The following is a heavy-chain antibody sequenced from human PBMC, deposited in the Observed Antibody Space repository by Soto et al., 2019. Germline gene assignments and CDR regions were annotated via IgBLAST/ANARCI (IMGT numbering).Heavy chain of an antibody. CDR1: GGSISSGDYY. CDR2: IYYSGST. Sequence: SETLSLTCTVSGGSISSGDYYWSWIRQPPGKGLEWIGYIYYSGSTYYNPSLKSRVTISVDTSKNQFSLKLSSVTAADTAVYYCARGKLSGSYSPFDYWGQGTLVTVSS. D-gene: IGHD3-10*01. V-gene: IGHV4-30-4*01. J-gene: IGHJ4*02. CDR3: ARGKLSGSYSPFDY.